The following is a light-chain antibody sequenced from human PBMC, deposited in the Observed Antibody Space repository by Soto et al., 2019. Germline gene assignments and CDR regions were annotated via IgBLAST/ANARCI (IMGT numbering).Light chain of an antibody. Sequence: QAASVSGSPGQSITISCTGTSSDVGGYNYVSWYQQHPGKAPKLMIYDVSSRPSGVSNRFSGSKSGNTASLTISGLQAEDEADYYCSSYTSTSTLVLFGGGTKLTVL. CDR3: SSYTSTSTLVL. CDR1: SSDVGGYNY. J-gene: IGLJ2*01. V-gene: IGLV2-14*01. CDR2: DVS.